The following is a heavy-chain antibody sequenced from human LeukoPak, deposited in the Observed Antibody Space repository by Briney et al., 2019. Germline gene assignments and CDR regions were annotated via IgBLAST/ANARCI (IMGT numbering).Heavy chain of an antibody. J-gene: IGHJ4*03. Sequence: SETLSLTCAVHGESFSAYFWSWIRQVPGKGLEWIGEIDHRGSSNYNPLLKSRATISVDTSKNHFSLSLTSVTAADTAVYYCATRSSTLAAARCFDDWGQGTVVTVSS. CDR1: GESFSAYF. V-gene: IGHV4-34*01. CDR3: ATRSSTLAAARCFDD. CDR2: IDHRGSS. D-gene: IGHD6-6*01.